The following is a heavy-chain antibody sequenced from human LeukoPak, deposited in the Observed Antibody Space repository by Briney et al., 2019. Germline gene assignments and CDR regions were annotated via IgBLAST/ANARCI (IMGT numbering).Heavy chain of an antibody. D-gene: IGHD3-10*01. J-gene: IGHJ4*02. Sequence: PGGSLRLSCAASGFTFSSYWMSWVRQAPGKGLEWVANIKQDGSEKYYVDSVKGRFTISRDNAKNSLCLQMNSLRAEDTAVYYCARDLSTQLLWFGEFDYWGQGTLVTVSS. CDR2: IKQDGSEK. CDR3: ARDLSTQLLWFGEFDY. CDR1: GFTFSSYW. V-gene: IGHV3-7*03.